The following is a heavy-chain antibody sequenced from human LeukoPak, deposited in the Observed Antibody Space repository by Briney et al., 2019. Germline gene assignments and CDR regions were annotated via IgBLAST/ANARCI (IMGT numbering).Heavy chain of an antibody. CDR1: GFTFSSYA. V-gene: IGHV3-23*01. D-gene: IGHD6-19*01. J-gene: IGHJ4*02. CDR2: ISGSGGST. CDR3: AKDGRISSGWFDY. Sequence: GGSLRLSCAASGFTFSSYAMSWVRQAPGKGLEWVSAISGSGGSTYYADSVKGRFTISRDNSKSTLYLQINSLRAEDTAVYYCAKDGRISSGWFDYWGQGTLVTVSS.